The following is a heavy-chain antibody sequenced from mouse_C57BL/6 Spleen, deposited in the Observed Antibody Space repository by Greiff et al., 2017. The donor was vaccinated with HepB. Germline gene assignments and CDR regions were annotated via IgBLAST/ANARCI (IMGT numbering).Heavy chain of an antibody. Sequence: EVHLVESEGGLVQPGSSMKLSCTASGFTFSDYYMAWVRQVPEKGLEWVANINYDGSSTYYLDSLKSRFIISRDNAKNILYLQMSSLKSEDTATYYCARERGNYYGSSYWYFDVWGTGTTVTVSS. CDR2: INYDGSST. J-gene: IGHJ1*03. V-gene: IGHV5-16*01. D-gene: IGHD1-1*01. CDR1: GFTFSDYY. CDR3: ARERGNYYGSSYWYFDV.